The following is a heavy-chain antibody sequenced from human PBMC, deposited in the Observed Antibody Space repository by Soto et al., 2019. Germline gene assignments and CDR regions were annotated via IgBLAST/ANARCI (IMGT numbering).Heavy chain of an antibody. J-gene: IGHJ4*02. Sequence: EVQLVESVGGSVQPGESLRLSCAASGFTFSSYWMHWVRQASGKGLVWVSRINSDGSSTSYAGSVKGRFTISRDNAKNTLYLQMNSLRAEDTAVYYCVRTSLVVAAATREDYWGQGTLVTVSS. CDR1: GFTFSSYW. CDR2: INSDGSST. CDR3: VRTSLVVAAATREDY. D-gene: IGHD2-15*01. V-gene: IGHV3-74*01.